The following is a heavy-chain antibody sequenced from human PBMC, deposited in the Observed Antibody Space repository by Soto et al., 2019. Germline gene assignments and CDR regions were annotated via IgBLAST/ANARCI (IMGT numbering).Heavy chain of an antibody. D-gene: IGHD3-22*01. J-gene: IGHJ4*02. CDR3: ARMPRGSEDADYYDSSGYYYDLDY. CDR1: GYSFTSCW. Sequence: PGESLKISCKGSGYSFTSCWIGWVRQMPGKGLEWMGIIYPGDSDTRYSPSFQGQVTISADKSISTAYLQWSSLKASDTAMYYCARMPRGSEDADYYDSSGYYYDLDYWGQGALVTVSS. V-gene: IGHV5-51*01. CDR2: IYPGDSDT.